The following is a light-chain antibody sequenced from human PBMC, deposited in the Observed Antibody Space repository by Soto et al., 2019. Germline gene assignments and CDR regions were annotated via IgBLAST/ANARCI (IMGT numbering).Light chain of an antibody. CDR3: QQSYSTPERT. J-gene: IGKJ4*02. CDR1: QSSSSY. Sequence: DIQMTQSPSSLSASVGDRVTITCRARQSSSSYLNWYQQKPGKAPKLLSYAASSLQSGVPSRFSGSGSGTDVTLTISSLQREDFATYYCQQSYSTPERTFGGGTKVEIK. V-gene: IGKV1-39*01. CDR2: AAS.